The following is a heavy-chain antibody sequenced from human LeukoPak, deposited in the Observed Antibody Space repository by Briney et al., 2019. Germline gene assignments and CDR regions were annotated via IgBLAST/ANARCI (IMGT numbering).Heavy chain of an antibody. CDR3: AKSDCGTIGCKLLNY. CDR2: ISGGGDAT. J-gene: IGHJ4*02. V-gene: IGHV3-23*01. D-gene: IGHD2-21*01. Sequence: GGSLRLSCAASGFSFNNYPMSWVRQAPGKGLEWVSAISGGGDATKYADSVKGRFTISRDNSKNTLSLQMNSLRAEDTALYYCAKSDCGTIGCKLLNYWGQGTLVTVSS. CDR1: GFSFNNYP.